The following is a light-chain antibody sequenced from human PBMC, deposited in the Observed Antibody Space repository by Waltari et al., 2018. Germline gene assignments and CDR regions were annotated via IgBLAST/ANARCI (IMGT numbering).Light chain of an antibody. Sequence: QSVLTQPPSVSGAPGQRVTISCTGSSSNIGAGYDVHWYQQLPGTAPKLLIYDKNTRPSGVPDRFSDSKSGTSASLAITGLQAEDEADYYCQSYDSSLSAWVFGGGTKLTVV. V-gene: IGLV1-40*01. CDR2: DKN. CDR1: SSNIGAGYD. J-gene: IGLJ3*02. CDR3: QSYDSSLSAWV.